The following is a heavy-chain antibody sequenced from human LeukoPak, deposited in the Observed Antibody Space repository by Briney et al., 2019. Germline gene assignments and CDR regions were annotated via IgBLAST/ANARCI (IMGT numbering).Heavy chain of an antibody. J-gene: IGHJ4*02. CDR1: GFTFSSYS. D-gene: IGHD3-22*01. Sequence: GGSLRLSCAASGFTFSSYSMNWVRQAPGKGLEWVSSISSSSSYIYYADSVKGRFTISRDNAKNSLYLQMNSLRAEDTAVYYCAREMIVVVITGGTDYWGQGTLVTVSS. V-gene: IGHV3-21*01. CDR3: AREMIVVVITGGTDY. CDR2: ISSSSSYI.